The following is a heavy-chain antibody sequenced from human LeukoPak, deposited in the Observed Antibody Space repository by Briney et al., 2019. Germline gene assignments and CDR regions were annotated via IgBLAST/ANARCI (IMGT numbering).Heavy chain of an antibody. CDR3: AKIVAAAGLYYYYYGMDV. CDR1: GGSISSSSYY. D-gene: IGHD6-13*01. Sequence: PSETLSLTCTVSGGSISSSSYYWGWIRQPPGKGPEWIGSIYYSGSTYYNPSLKSRVTISVDTSKNQFSLKLSSVTAADTAVYYCAKIVAAAGLYYYYYGMDVWGQGTTVTVSS. CDR2: IYYSGST. V-gene: IGHV4-39*01. J-gene: IGHJ6*02.